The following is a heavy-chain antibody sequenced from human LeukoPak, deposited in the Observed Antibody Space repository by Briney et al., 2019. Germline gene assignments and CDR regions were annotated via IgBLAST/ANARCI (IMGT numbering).Heavy chain of an antibody. D-gene: IGHD3-22*01. J-gene: IGHJ4*02. CDR3: ANGRRGYNDSSGYSPPYY. Sequence: GGSLRLSCAASGFTFSSYAMHWVRQAPGKGLEWVAIISYDGSNKYYADSVKGRFTISRDNSKNTLYLQMNSLRAEDTAVYHCANGRRGYNDSSGYSPPYYWGQGTLVTVSS. CDR1: GFTFSSYA. CDR2: ISYDGSNK. V-gene: IGHV3-30-3*01.